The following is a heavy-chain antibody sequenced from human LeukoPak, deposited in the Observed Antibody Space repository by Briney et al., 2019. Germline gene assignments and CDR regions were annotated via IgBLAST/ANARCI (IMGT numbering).Heavy chain of an antibody. CDR3: ARAPIVGATNAFDI. D-gene: IGHD1-26*01. CDR1: GGTFSSYA. Sequence: ASVKVSCKASGGTFSSYAISWVRQAPGQGLEWMGGIIPIFGTANYAQKFQGRVPITTDESTSTAYMELSSLRSKDTAVYYCARAPIVGATNAFDIWGQGTMVTVSS. V-gene: IGHV1-69*05. CDR2: IIPIFGTA. J-gene: IGHJ3*02.